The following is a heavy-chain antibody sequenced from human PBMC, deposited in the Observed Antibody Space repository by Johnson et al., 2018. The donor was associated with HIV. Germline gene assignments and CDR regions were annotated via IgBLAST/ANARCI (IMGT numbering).Heavy chain of an antibody. J-gene: IGHJ3*02. CDR3: ARGWELQVLDI. D-gene: IGHD1-26*01. Sequence: QVQLVESGGGVVQPGGSLRLTCAASGFSFRSYGMHWVRQAPGKGLEWVALIRYDGTNKYYEDSVKGRFTISRDNSKNTLYLQMNSLRAEDTAVYYCARGWELQVLDIWGQGTMVTVSS. CDR2: IRYDGTNK. CDR1: GFSFRSYG. V-gene: IGHV3-30*02.